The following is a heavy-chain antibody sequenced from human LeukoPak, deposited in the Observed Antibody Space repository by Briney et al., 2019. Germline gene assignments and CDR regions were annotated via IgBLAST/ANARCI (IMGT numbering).Heavy chain of an antibody. CDR2: ISSSGITI. Sequence: GGPLRLSCAASGLTFSDTWMHWVRQAPGKGLVWVSRISSSGITIDYADSVKGRFTISRDNAKNTLYLQMNGLRVEDAAVYYCATSPSGSDSYWGQGTLVTVSS. D-gene: IGHD1-26*01. CDR1: GLTFSDTW. J-gene: IGHJ4*02. V-gene: IGHV3-74*01. CDR3: ATSPSGSDSY.